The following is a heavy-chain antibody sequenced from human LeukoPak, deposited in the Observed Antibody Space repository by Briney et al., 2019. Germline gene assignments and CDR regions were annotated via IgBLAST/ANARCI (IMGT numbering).Heavy chain of an antibody. CDR1: GGSISSGGYY. V-gene: IGHV4-31*03. D-gene: IGHD3-22*01. Sequence: PSQTLSLTCTVSGGSISSGGYYWSWIRQHPGKGLEWIGYIYYSGSTYYNPSLKSRVTISVDTSKNQFSLKLSSVTAADTAVYYCGASDSSGYYHFDYWGQGTLVTVSS. CDR2: IYYSGST. CDR3: GASDSSGYYHFDY. J-gene: IGHJ4*02.